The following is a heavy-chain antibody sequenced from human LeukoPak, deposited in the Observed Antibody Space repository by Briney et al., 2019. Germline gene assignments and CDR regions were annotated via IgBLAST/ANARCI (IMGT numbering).Heavy chain of an antibody. D-gene: IGHD3-10*01. CDR3: ARRPMVRGVIPFDY. J-gene: IGHJ4*02. CDR2: IYYTGST. Sequence: SETLSLTCTVSGGSISSNSCYWGWIRQPPGKGLEWIGSIYYTGSTYYNPSLNSRVSVSVDTSKNQFSLRLDSVTAADTAVYYCARRPMVRGVIPFDYWGQGTLVTVSS. CDR1: GGSISSNSCY. V-gene: IGHV4-39*01.